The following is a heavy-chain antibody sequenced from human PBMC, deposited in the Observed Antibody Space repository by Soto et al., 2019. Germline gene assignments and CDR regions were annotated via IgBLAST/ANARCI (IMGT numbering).Heavy chain of an antibody. CDR3: AKGSFYDILTGYFDY. D-gene: IGHD3-9*01. V-gene: IGHV3-23*01. J-gene: IGHJ4*02. CDR2: ISGSGGST. CDR1: GFTFSSYA. Sequence: GGSLRLSCAASGFTFSSYAMSWVRQAPGKGLEWVSAISGSGGSTYYADSVKGRFTISRDNSKNTLYLQMNSLRAEDTAVYYCAKGSFYDILTGYFDYWGQGTLVTVSS.